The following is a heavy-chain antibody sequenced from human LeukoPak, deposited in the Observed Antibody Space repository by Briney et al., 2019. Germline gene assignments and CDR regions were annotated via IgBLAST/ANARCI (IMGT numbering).Heavy chain of an antibody. Sequence: GGSLRLSCATSGFTFSSYWMSWVRQAPGKGLEWVANIKEDGSEKYYVDSVKGRFTISRDNAKNSLSLQLNSLRAEDTAVYYCTRVHDSTPFDYWGQGTLVTVSS. J-gene: IGHJ4*02. V-gene: IGHV3-7*05. CDR2: IKEDGSEK. CDR3: TRVHDSTPFDY. CDR1: GFTFSSYW. D-gene: IGHD3-22*01.